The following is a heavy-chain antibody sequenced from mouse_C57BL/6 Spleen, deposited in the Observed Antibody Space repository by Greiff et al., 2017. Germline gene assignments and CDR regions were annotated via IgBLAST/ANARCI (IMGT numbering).Heavy chain of an antibody. CDR3: ARGEDDGYYFAY. CDR2: INPSSGYT. V-gene: IGHV1-4*01. CDR1: GYTFTSYT. J-gene: IGHJ3*01. D-gene: IGHD2-3*01. Sequence: QVQLKQSGAELARPGASVKMSCKASGYTFTSYTMHWVKQRPGKGLEWIGYINPSSGYTKYNQKFKDKATLTADKASSTAYMQLSSLTSEDTAVYYCARGEDDGYYFAYWGQGTLVTVSA.